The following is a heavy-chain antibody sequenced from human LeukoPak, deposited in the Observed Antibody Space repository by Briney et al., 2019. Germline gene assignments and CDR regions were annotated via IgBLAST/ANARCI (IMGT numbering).Heavy chain of an antibody. D-gene: IGHD6-13*01. CDR2: IYTSGST. V-gene: IGHV4-4*07. CDR3: ARDSSSWYPSWFDP. Sequence: SETLSLTCTVSGGSISSYYWSWIRQPPGKGLEWIGRIYTSGSTNYNPSLKSRVTMSVDTSKNQFSLKLSSVTAADTAVYYCARDSSSWYPSWFDPWGQGTLVTVSS. CDR1: GGSISSYY. J-gene: IGHJ5*02.